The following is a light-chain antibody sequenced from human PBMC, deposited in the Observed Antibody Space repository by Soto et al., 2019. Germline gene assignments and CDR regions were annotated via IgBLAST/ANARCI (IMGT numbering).Light chain of an antibody. V-gene: IGKV3-11*01. CDR2: DAS. Sequence: EIVLTQSPATLSLSPGERATLSCRASQSVSSYLAWYQQKPGQSPRLLIHDASSRATGIPARFSGSGSGTYFTLTISILETEDLSVYYCQQRRNWLTFGGGTKVEIK. CDR1: QSVSSY. CDR3: QQRRNWLT. J-gene: IGKJ4*01.